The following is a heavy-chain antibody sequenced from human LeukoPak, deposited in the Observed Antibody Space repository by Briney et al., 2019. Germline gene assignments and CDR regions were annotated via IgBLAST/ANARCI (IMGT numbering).Heavy chain of an antibody. CDR1: GGSISSYY. Sequence: SETLSLTCTVSGGSISSYYWSWIRQPPGKGLEWIGYICYSGSTNYNPSLKSRVTISVDTSKNQFSLKLSSVTAADTAVYYCARAYDKDAFDIWGQGTMVTVSS. CDR2: ICYSGST. V-gene: IGHV4-59*01. J-gene: IGHJ3*02. D-gene: IGHD3-16*01. CDR3: ARAYDKDAFDI.